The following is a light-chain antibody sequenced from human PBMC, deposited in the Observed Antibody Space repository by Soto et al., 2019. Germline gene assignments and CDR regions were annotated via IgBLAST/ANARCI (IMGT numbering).Light chain of an antibody. Sequence: EVVLTQSPATLSVSPGERATLSCRASQSVSTSLAWYQQKPGQAPRLPIFVASTRATGIPARFSGSGSGTEFTLTISSLQSEDFAVYYCQQDYNWPWTFGQGTKVEIK. CDR1: QSVSTS. V-gene: IGKV3-15*01. J-gene: IGKJ1*01. CDR3: QQDYNWPWT. CDR2: VAS.